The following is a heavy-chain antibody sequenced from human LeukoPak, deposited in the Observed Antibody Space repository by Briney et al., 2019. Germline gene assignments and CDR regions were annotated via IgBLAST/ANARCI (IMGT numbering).Heavy chain of an antibody. CDR1: GFTFSSYA. CDR3: RMENYYDSSGYYLDLDY. J-gene: IGHJ4*02. D-gene: IGHD3-22*01. Sequence: GGSLRLSCAASGFTFSSYAMSRVRQAPGKGLEWVSAISGSGGSTYYADSVKGRFTISRDNSKNTLYLQMNSLRAEDTAVYYCRMENYYDSSGYYLDLDYWGQGTLVTVSS. CDR2: ISGSGGST. V-gene: IGHV3-23*01.